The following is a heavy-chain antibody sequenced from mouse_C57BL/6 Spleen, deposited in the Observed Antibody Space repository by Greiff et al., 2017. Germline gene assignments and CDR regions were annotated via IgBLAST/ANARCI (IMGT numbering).Heavy chain of an antibody. CDR3: AREGTTVVADYYAMDY. D-gene: IGHD1-1*01. J-gene: IGHJ4*01. V-gene: IGHV1-7*01. CDR2: INPSSGYT. CDR1: GYTFTSYW. Sequence: VQLQQSGAELAKPGASVTLSCKASGYTFTSYWMHWVKQRPGQGLEWIGYINPSSGYTKYNQKFKDKATLTADKSSSTAYMQLRSLTYEDSAVYYCAREGTTVVADYYAMDYWGQGTSVTVSS.